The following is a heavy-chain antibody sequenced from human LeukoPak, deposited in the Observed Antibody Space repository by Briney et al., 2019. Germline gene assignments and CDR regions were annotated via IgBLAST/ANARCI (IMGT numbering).Heavy chain of an antibody. Sequence: PSETLSLTCSVSGGSISSDSFYWGWIRQPPGKGLEWIGSMYYSGSTYYNPSLKSRVTISVDTSKNQFSQKLSSVTAADTAVYYCARWTKNYFDYWGQGTLVTVSS. J-gene: IGHJ4*02. CDR2: MYYSGST. CDR3: ARWTKNYFDY. V-gene: IGHV4-39*01. CDR1: GGSISSDSFY. D-gene: IGHD3/OR15-3a*01.